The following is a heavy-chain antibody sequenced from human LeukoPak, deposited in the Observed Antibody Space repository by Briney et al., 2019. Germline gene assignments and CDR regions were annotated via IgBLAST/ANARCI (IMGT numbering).Heavy chain of an antibody. CDR2: ISAYNGNT. CDR3: ARELYYDSSGYRYYYYGMDV. J-gene: IGHJ6*02. V-gene: IGHV1-18*04. D-gene: IGHD3-22*01. CDR1: EYTFTGYY. Sequence: ASVKVSCKASEYTFTGYYIHWVRQAPGQGLEWMGWISAYNGNTNYAQKLQGRVTMTTDTSTSTAYMELRSLRSDDTAVYYCARELYYDSSGYRYYYYGMDVWGQGTTVTVSS.